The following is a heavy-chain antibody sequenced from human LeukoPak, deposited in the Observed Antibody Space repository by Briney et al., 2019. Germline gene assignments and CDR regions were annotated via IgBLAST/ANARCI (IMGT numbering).Heavy chain of an antibody. CDR1: GGSISSYY. Sequence: SETLSLTCTASGGSISSYYWSLIRQPPEKGLEWIGNIYYSGSTNYNPSLKSRVTISVDTSKNQFSLKLSSVTAADTAVYYCAGTYYYDSSGYYHYSLWGQGTLVTVSS. CDR2: IYYSGST. CDR3: AGTYYYDSSGYYHYSL. V-gene: IGHV4-59*01. J-gene: IGHJ4*02. D-gene: IGHD3-22*01.